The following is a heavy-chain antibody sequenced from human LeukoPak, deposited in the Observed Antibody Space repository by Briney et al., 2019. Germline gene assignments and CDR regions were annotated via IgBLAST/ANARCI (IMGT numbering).Heavy chain of an antibody. J-gene: IGHJ6*02. Sequence: PGGSLRLSCAGSGFTFSNYAMTWARQAPGKGLEWVSGISGGGVTTYYADSVKGRFTISRDNSKNTLYLQMNSLRADDTAIYYCARNQQLGGHSYYYYGMDVWGQGTTVTVSS. CDR2: ISGGGVTT. CDR1: GFTFSNYA. D-gene: IGHD3-16*01. CDR3: ARNQQLGGHSYYYYGMDV. V-gene: IGHV3-23*01.